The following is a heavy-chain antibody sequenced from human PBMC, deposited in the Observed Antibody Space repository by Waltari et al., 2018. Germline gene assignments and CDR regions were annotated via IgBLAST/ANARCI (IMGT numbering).Heavy chain of an antibody. CDR1: GYTFTGYA. J-gene: IGHJ5*02. D-gene: IGHD2-15*01. Sequence: QATLVQSGPEVKKPGPSVRVSCKPSGYTFTGYASNCVRQAPGPRLEWMGWINAGNGNTKYSQKFQGRVTITRDTSASTAYMELSSLRSEDTAVYYCAGEGYCSGGSCSTGFDPWGQGTLVTVSS. CDR2: INAGNGNT. CDR3: AGEGYCSGGSCSTGFDP. V-gene: IGHV1-3*01.